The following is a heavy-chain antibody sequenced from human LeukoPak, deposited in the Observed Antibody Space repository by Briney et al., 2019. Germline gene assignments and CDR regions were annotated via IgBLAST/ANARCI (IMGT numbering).Heavy chain of an antibody. CDR2: ISGSGGST. CDR1: GFTFSSYA. V-gene: IGHV3-23*01. D-gene: IGHD5-18*01. Sequence: GGSLGLSCAASGFTFSSYAMSWVRQAPGKGLEWVSAISGSGGSTYYADSVKGRFTISRDNSKNTLYLQMNSLRAEDTAVYYCAKDRGYSYGYPLLTYYYYGMDVWGQGTTVTVSS. CDR3: AKDRGYSYGYPLLTYYYYGMDV. J-gene: IGHJ6*02.